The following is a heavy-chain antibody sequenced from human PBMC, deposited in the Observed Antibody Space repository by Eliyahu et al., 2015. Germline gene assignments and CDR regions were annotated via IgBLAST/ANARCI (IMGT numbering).Heavy chain of an antibody. Sequence: QITLKESGPTLVKPTQTLTLTCXFSGFSLXXSGXGVGWIRHPPGKALEWLALIYWDDDQRYSPSLESRLTITKDTSDNQVVLTMTNMDPVDTATFYCAHSPWLAEPFDIWGQGTMVTVSS. CDR3: AHSPWLAEPFDI. J-gene: IGHJ3*02. CDR1: GFSLXXSGXG. V-gene: IGHV2-5*02. D-gene: IGHD6-19*01. CDR2: IYWDDDQ.